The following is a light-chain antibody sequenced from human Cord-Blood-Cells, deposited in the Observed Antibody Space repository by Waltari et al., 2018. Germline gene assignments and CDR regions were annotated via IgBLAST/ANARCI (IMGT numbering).Light chain of an antibody. Sequence: DIQMTQSPSSLSASVGDRVTTTCRASQSISSYLNWYQQKPGKAPKLLIYAASSLQSGVPSRFSGSGSGTDFTRTISSLQPEDFATYYCQQSYSTPRTCGQGTKVEIK. J-gene: IGKJ1*01. V-gene: IGKV1-39*01. CDR3: QQSYSTPRT. CDR1: QSISSY. CDR2: AAS.